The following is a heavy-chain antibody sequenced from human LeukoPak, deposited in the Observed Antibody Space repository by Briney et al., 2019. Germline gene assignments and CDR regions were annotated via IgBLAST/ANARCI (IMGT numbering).Heavy chain of an antibody. CDR3: AKSKWLRQLYYFDY. CDR2: ISAYNGNT. J-gene: IGHJ4*02. Sequence: SVKVSCKASGYTFTSYGISWVRQAPGQGLEWMGWISAYNGNTNYAQKLQGRVTMTRDTSTSTVYMELSSLRSEDTAVYYCAKSKWLRQLYYFDYWGQGTLVTVSS. CDR1: GYTFTSYG. V-gene: IGHV1-18*01. D-gene: IGHD5-12*01.